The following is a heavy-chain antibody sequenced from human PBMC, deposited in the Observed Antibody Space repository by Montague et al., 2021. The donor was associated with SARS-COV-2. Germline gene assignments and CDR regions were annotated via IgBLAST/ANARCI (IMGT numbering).Heavy chain of an antibody. CDR3: ARVLKHCDSRNCYAFFDH. CDR1: GASISSGYY. Sequence: SETLSLTCTVSGASISSGYYCSCFLQPPGKGLVWFGGKIYNRTTTHNPSSLDRPAISVSTSQNKFSLELSTVTAAETAVYYCARVLKHCDSRNCYAFFDHWGQGTLVSVSS. J-gene: IGHJ4*02. CDR2: KIYNRTTT. D-gene: IGHD2-2*01. V-gene: IGHV4-38-2*02.